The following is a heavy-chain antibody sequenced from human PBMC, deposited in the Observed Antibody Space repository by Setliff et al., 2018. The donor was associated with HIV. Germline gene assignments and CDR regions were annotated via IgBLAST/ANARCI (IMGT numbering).Heavy chain of an antibody. CDR1: GFNFSGYT. J-gene: IGHJ5*02. V-gene: IGHV3-21*01. Sequence: GGSLRLSCAISGFNFSGYTMHLVRQATGEGLEWVSSISSSYNSIYYTDSVKGRFTISIDNAKNSLYLPMNILRLEDTAVYYCARGQIGYGDYDLNWFDPWGQGTLVTVSS. CDR3: ARGQIGYGDYDLNWFDP. CDR2: ISSSYNSI. D-gene: IGHD4-17*01.